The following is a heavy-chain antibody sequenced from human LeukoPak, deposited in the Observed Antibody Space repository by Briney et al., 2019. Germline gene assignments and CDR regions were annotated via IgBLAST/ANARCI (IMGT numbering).Heavy chain of an antibody. D-gene: IGHD5-24*01. Sequence: GGSLRLSCAASGFTFSSYSMNWVRQAPGKGLEWVSSISSSSSYIYYADSVKGRFTISRDNAKNSLYLQMNSLRAEDTAVYYCARAAGEMATIRYWGQGTLVTVSS. CDR3: ARAAGEMATIRY. CDR2: ISSSSSYI. CDR1: GFTFSSYS. V-gene: IGHV3-21*01. J-gene: IGHJ4*02.